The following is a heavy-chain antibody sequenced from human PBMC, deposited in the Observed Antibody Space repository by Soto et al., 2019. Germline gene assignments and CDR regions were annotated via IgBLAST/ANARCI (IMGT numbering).Heavy chain of an antibody. J-gene: IGHJ4*02. CDR1: GGSISNYY. V-gene: IGHV4-59*08. CDR2: IYYSGST. D-gene: IGHD5-12*01. Sequence: SETLSLTCTVSGGSISNYYWSWIRQPPGKGLEWIGYIYYSGSTNYNPSLKSRVTISVDTSKNQFSLKLSSVTAADTAVYYCASLDIVATIIGYWGQGTLVTVSS. CDR3: ASLDIVATIIGY.